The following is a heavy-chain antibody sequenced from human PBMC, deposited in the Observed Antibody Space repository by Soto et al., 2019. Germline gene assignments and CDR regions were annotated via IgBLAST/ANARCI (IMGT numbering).Heavy chain of an antibody. CDR1: GFSFSNFD. V-gene: IGHV3-23*01. CDR3: AKDATRTSGWYYFDY. Sequence: EVQLLESGGGLVQPGGSLRLSCAASGFSFSNFDMGWVRQAPGKGLEWVSAISNNDGRTYYADSVKGRFTISRDNSKNTLHLQMNSLGDEDTAVYYCAKDATRTSGWYYFDYWGQGTLVTVSS. D-gene: IGHD6-19*01. J-gene: IGHJ4*02. CDR2: ISNNDGRT.